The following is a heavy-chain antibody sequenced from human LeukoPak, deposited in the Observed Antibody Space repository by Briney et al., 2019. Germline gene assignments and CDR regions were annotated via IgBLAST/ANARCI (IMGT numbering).Heavy chain of an antibody. V-gene: IGHV1-2*06. CDR1: GYTFTGYY. Sequence: ASVKVSCKASGYTFTGYYMHWVRQAPGQGLEWMGRINPNSGGTNYAQKFQGRVTMTRDTSISTAYRELSRLRSDDTAVYYCARDVDYYNWFDPWGQGTLVTVSS. J-gene: IGHJ5*02. CDR3: ARDVDYYNWFDP. CDR2: INPNSGGT. D-gene: IGHD4-11*01.